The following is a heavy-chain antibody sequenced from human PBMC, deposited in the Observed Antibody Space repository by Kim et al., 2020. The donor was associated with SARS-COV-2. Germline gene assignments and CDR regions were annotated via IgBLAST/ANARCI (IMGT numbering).Heavy chain of an antibody. CDR2: IIPIFGTA. Sequence: SVKVSCKASGGTFSSYAISWVRQAPGQGLEWMGGIIPIFGTANYAQKFQGRVTITADESTSTAYMELSSLRSEDTAVYYCAREPTYYDFWSGYYTGGYVGMDVWGEGATVTVSP. D-gene: IGHD3-3*01. J-gene: IGHJ6*04. CDR3: AREPTYYDFWSGYYTGGYVGMDV. V-gene: IGHV1-69*13. CDR1: GGTFSSYA.